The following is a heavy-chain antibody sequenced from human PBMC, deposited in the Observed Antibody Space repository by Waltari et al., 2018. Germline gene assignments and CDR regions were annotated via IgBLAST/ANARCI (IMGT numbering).Heavy chain of an antibody. CDR3: ARPGSSSPYYWFNP. V-gene: IGHV4-39*01. J-gene: IGHJ5*02. D-gene: IGHD2-2*01. CDR1: GGAIRGRGYY. Sequence: QVQLQESGPGLVEPSGTLSLTCTVSGGAIRGRGYYWGWLRQTPGKGLEWIASIYHDGTSYYTPSLKSRVTISVDTSENKFSLKLNSVTAADTAIYYCARPGSSSPYYWFNPWGQGILVTVSS. CDR2: IYHDGTS.